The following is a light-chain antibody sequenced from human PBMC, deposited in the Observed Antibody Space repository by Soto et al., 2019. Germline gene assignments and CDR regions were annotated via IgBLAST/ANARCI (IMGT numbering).Light chain of an antibody. Sequence: QSVLTQPPSVSGYPGQRVTISCTGSISNIGAGFDVHWYQHLPGTAPKLLIYNNNYRPSGVPDRFSGSTSGTSASLAITGLRAEDEADYYCQSSDTSLSGSLFGGGTKLTVL. CDR2: NNN. CDR3: QSSDTSLSGSL. CDR1: ISNIGAGFD. V-gene: IGLV1-40*01. J-gene: IGLJ2*01.